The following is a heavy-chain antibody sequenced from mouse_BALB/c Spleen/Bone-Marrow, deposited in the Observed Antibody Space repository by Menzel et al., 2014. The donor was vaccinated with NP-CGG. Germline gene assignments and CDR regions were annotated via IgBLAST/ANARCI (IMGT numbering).Heavy chain of an antibody. CDR3: APLPYFDY. CDR1: GFTFSSYA. V-gene: IGHV5-9-3*01. Sequence: VQLQQSGGGLVKPGGSLKLSCAASGFTFSSYAMSWVRQTPEKRLEWVATINSGGSYTYYPDSVKGRFTISRDNAKNTLYLQMSSLGSEDTAMYYCAPLPYFDYWGQGTTLTVSS. J-gene: IGHJ2*01. CDR2: INSGGSYT. D-gene: IGHD2-1*01.